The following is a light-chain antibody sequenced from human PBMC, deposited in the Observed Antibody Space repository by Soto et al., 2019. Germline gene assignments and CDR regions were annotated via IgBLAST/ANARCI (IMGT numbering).Light chain of an antibody. V-gene: IGLV1-44*01. CDR2: NTY. CDR1: SSNLGSNS. J-gene: IGLJ3*02. CDR3: ASWDDSLNGPV. Sequence: QSVLTQPPSASGTPGQRVIISCSGSSSNLGSNSGNWYQQLPGTAPKLLIYNTYQRPLGVPDRFSGSKSGTSASLAISGLQSEDDCDYFCASWDDSLNGPVFGGGTKLTVL.